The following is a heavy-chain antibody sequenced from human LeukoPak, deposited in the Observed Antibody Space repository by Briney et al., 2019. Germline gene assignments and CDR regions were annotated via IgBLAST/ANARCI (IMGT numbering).Heavy chain of an antibody. J-gene: IGHJ4*02. CDR3: ARDESFTVTNLFDY. D-gene: IGHD4-17*01. CDR1: GFTFSSYA. CDR2: ISYDGSNK. V-gene: IGHV3-30-3*01. Sequence: GGSLRLSCAASGFTFSSYAMHWVRRAPGKGLEWVAVISYDGSNKYYADSVKGRFTISRDNSKNTLYLQMNGLRAEDTAVYYCARDESFTVTNLFDYWGQGTLVTVSS.